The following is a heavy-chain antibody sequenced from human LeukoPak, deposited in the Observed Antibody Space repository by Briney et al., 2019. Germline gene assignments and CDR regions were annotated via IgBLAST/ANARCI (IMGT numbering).Heavy chain of an antibody. CDR1: GFIVSSNF. Sequence: SGGSLRLSCAASGFIVSSNFMTWVRQAPGKGLEWVAVIYGSDTTNYADSVKGRFTISRDNSKNTLYLQVNSLRVEDTALYYCARGRSSTSSYDSWGQGSLVTVSS. V-gene: IGHV3-53*01. CDR3: ARGRSSTSSYDS. J-gene: IGHJ5*01. D-gene: IGHD2-2*01. CDR2: IYGSDTT.